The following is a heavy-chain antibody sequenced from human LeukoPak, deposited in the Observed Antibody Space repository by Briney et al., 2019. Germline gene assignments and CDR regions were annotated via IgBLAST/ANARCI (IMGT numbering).Heavy chain of an antibody. V-gene: IGHV1-2*02. Sequence: ASVKVSCKASGGTFSSYAISWVRQAPGQGLEWMGWINPNSGGTNYAQKFQGRVTITRDTSITTAYMELSRLGSDDTAVYYCARDTSYYDKSLTYWGQGTLVTVSS. D-gene: IGHD3-22*01. J-gene: IGHJ4*02. CDR2: INPNSGGT. CDR3: ARDTSYYDKSLTY. CDR1: GGTFSSYA.